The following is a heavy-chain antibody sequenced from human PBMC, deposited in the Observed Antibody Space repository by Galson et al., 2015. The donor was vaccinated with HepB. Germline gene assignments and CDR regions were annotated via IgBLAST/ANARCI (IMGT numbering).Heavy chain of an antibody. CDR2: INPNSGGT. CDR1: GYTFTGYY. Sequence: SVKVSCKASGYTFTGYYMHWVRQAPGQGLEWMGRINPNSGGTNYAQKFQGRVTMTRDTSISTAYMELSRLRSDDTAVYYCARDRYGGQPLDYWGQGTLVTVSS. V-gene: IGHV1-2*06. CDR3: ARDRYGGQPLDY. D-gene: IGHD3-16*01. J-gene: IGHJ4*02.